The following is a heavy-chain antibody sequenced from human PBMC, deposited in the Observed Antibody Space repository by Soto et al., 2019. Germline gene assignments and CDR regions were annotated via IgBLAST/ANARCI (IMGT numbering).Heavy chain of an antibody. J-gene: IGHJ3*02. D-gene: IGHD6-19*01. CDR3: AGREQWLVRPHAFDI. CDR2: IYYSGST. CDR1: GGSISSSSYY. Sequence: QLQLQESGPGLVKPSETLSLTCTVSGGSISSSSYYWGWIRQPPGKGLEWIGSIYYSGSTYYNPSLKSRVTRAADTSKNQISLKLSSVTAADTAVYYCAGREQWLVRPHAFDIWGQGTMVTVSS. V-gene: IGHV4-39*01.